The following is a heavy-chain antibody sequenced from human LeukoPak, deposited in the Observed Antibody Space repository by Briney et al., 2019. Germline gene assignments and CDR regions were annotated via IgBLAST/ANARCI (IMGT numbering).Heavy chain of an antibody. CDR3: ARDYRSSSGRSIDY. V-gene: IGHV3-7*01. J-gene: IGHJ4*02. CDR2: IKQDGSEK. Sequence: GSLRLSCAASGFTFSNYWMTRVRQAPGKGLEWVANIKQDGSEKYYVDSVKGRFTISRDNAKNSLFLQMNSLRVEDTAVYFCARDYRSSSGRSIDYWGQGSLVTVSS. CDR1: GFTFSNYW. D-gene: IGHD6-6*01.